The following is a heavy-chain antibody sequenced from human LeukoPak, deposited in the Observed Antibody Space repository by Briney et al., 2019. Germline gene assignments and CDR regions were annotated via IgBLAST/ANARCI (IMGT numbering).Heavy chain of an antibody. J-gene: IGHJ6*03. CDR1: GGSISSYY. V-gene: IGHV4-59*01. CDR2: IYYSGST. CDR3: ARTMGQQLAHYYYYMDV. Sequence: PSETLSLTCTVSGGSISSYYWSWIRQPPGKGLEWIGYIYYSGSTNYNPSLKSRVTISVDTSKNQFSLKLSSVTAADTAVYYCARTMGQQLAHYYYYMDVWGKGTTVTVSS. D-gene: IGHD6-13*01.